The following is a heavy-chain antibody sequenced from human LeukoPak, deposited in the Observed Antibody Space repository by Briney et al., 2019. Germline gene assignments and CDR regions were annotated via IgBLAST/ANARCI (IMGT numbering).Heavy chain of an antibody. CDR2: IHYGGTT. V-gene: IGHV4-39*02. D-gene: IGHD2-21*02. Sequence: SETLSLTCTVSGGSIGSGYYWAWIRQPPRKGLEWIGSIHYGGTTHYNPSLQSRVTIPADTSKNQFALDLRSVTAADTAVYYCTRDIGDFVSDFWGQGTLVTVSS. CDR3: TRDIGDFVSDF. CDR1: GGSIGSGYY. J-gene: IGHJ4*02.